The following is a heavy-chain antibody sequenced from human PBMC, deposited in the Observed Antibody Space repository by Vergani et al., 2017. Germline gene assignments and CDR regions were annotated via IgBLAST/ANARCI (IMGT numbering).Heavy chain of an antibody. D-gene: IGHD6-13*01. Sequence: EVQLVESGGGLVQPGGSLRLSCAASGFTFSSYWMHWVRQAPGKGLVWVSRINSDGSSTSYADSVKGRFTISRDNAKNTLYLQMNSLRAEDTAVYYCARDLGNEQSSSWPNYYYYGMDVWGQGTTVTVSS. J-gene: IGHJ6*02. CDR2: INSDGSST. V-gene: IGHV3-74*01. CDR1: GFTFSSYW. CDR3: ARDLGNEQSSSWPNYYYYGMDV.